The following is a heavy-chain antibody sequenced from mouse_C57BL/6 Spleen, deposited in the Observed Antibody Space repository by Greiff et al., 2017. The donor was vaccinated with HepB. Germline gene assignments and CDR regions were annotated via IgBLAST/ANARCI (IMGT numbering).Heavy chain of an antibody. Sequence: VQLKQSGPELVKPGASVKIPCKASGYTFTDYNMDWVKQSHGKSLEWIGDINPNNGGTIYNQKFKGKATLTVDKSSSTAYMELRSLTSEDTAVYYCARSDGYYDYYYAMDYWGQGTSVTVSS. CDR3: ARSDGYYDYYYAMDY. CDR2: INPNNGGT. J-gene: IGHJ4*01. V-gene: IGHV1-18*01. D-gene: IGHD2-3*01. CDR1: GYTFTDYN.